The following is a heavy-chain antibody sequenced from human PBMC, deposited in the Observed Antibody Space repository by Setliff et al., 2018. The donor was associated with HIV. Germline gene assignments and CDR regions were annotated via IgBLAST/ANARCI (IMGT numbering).Heavy chain of an antibody. CDR3: ARQVSIPGVAITPVDY. J-gene: IGHJ4*02. CDR1: GDSIRGYY. Sequence: SETLSLTCTVSGDSIRGYYWSWIRQPPGKGLECMGYVFYTGFAAYHPSLKSRLTISVDTSKSQFSLRLTSVTAADTAIYYCARQVSIPGVAITPVDYWGQGALVTVSS. V-gene: IGHV4-59*08. D-gene: IGHD5-12*01. CDR2: VFYTGFA.